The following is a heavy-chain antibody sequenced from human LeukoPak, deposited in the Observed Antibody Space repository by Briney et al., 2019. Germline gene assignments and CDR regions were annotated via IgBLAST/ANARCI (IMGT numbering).Heavy chain of an antibody. V-gene: IGHV3-21*01. Sequence: PGGSLRLSCAASGFTFSSYSMNWVRQAPGKGLEWVSSISSSSSYIYYADSVKGRFTIFRDNARNSLFLQMFSLRVEDTAVYYYAREQTRGGDLDYWGQGAQITVSS. D-gene: IGHD2-21*02. CDR3: AREQTRGGDLDY. CDR1: GFTFSSYS. CDR2: ISSSSSYI. J-gene: IGHJ4*02.